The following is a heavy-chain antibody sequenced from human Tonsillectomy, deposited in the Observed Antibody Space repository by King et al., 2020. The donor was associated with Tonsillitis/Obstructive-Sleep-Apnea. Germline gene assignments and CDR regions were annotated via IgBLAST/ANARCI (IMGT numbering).Heavy chain of an antibody. Sequence: VPLQESGPGLVKPSETLSLTCTVSGGSVSSGSYYWSWIRQPPGKGLEWIGHIYYSGSTNYNPSLKSRVTILVDTSKNQFSLKLSSVTAADTAVYYCAAQTLDFWSGNYYLDYWGQGTLVTVSS. D-gene: IGHD3-3*01. V-gene: IGHV4-61*01. J-gene: IGHJ4*02. CDR1: GGSVSSGSYY. CDR2: IYYSGST. CDR3: AAQTLDFWSGNYYLDY.